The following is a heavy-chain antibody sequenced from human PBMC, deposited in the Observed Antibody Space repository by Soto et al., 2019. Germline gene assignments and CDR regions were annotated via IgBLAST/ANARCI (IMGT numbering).Heavy chain of an antibody. D-gene: IGHD3-10*01. J-gene: IGHJ5*02. V-gene: IGHV4-59*08. CDR1: GGSISSYY. Sequence: SETLSLTCTVSGGSISSYYWSWIRQPPGKGLEWIGYIYYSGSTNYNPSLKSRVTISVDTSKNQFSLKLSSVTAADTAVYYCARLWFGELWFDPWGQGTLVTVS. CDR3: ARLWFGELWFDP. CDR2: IYYSGST.